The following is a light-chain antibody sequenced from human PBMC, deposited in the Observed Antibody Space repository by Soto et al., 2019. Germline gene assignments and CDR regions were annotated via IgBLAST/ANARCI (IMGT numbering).Light chain of an antibody. CDR3: QQYGSSPRT. J-gene: IGKJ1*01. V-gene: IGKV3-20*01. CDR2: GAS. Sequence: ELVLTQSPCTLSLSPGERATLSFRASQTVSTNYLAWYQQKPGQAPRLLIYGASKRATGIPDRFSGSGSGTDFTLTISRLEPEDFAVYCCQQYGSSPRTFGQGTKVDIK. CDR1: QTVSTNY.